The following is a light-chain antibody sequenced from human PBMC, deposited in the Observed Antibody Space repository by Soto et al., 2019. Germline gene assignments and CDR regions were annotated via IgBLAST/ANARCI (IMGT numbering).Light chain of an antibody. Sequence: EMLITQSPATLSVYPGERATLSCRASQSVSSNLAWYQQKPGQAPRLLIYGASTRATGIPARFSGSGSGTEFTLTISSLQSEDFAVYYCQQYNNWPRTFGQGTKVDIK. CDR1: QSVSSN. CDR3: QQYNNWPRT. V-gene: IGKV3-15*01. CDR2: GAS. J-gene: IGKJ1*01.